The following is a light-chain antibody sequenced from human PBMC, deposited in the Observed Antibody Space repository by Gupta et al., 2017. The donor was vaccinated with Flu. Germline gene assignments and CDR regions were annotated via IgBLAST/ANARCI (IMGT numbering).Light chain of an antibody. CDR2: DAS. CDR1: QSVSYT. J-gene: IGKJ2*01. V-gene: IGKV3-15*01. Sequence: EIVMTQSPATLSVSPGERVTLSCRASQSVSYTLAWYQQKPAQAPSLLIYDASTRASGIPGRFSGSGSGTEFTLTISSLQSEDFAVYYCQQYNKWPQTFGQGTKLEF. CDR3: QQYNKWPQT.